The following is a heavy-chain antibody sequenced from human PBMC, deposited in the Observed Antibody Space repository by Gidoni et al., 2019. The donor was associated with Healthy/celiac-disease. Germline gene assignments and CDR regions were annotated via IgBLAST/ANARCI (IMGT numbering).Heavy chain of an antibody. D-gene: IGHD3-3*01. CDR3: TTFGEYYDFWSGYYLDY. J-gene: IGHJ4*02. CDR1: GFTFSNAW. Sequence: EVQLVESGGGLVKPGGSLRLSCAASGFTFSNAWMSWVRQAPGKGLEWVGRIKSKTDGGTTDYAAPVKGRFTISRDDSKNTLYLQMNSLKTEDTAVYYCTTFGEYYDFWSGYYLDYWGQGTLVTVSS. CDR2: IKSKTDGGTT. V-gene: IGHV3-15*01.